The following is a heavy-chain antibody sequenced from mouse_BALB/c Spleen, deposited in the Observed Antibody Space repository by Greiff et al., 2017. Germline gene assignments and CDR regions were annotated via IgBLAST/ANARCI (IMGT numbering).Heavy chain of an antibody. CDR3: ARDPSYGHYFDY. V-gene: IGHV5-17*02. Sequence: EVMLVESGGGLVQPGGSRKLSCAASGFTFSSFGMHWVRQAPEKGLEWVAYISSGSSTIYYADTVKGRFTISRDNPKNTLFLQMTSLRSEDTAMYYCARDPSYGHYFDYWGQGTTLTVSS. D-gene: IGHD1-2*01. J-gene: IGHJ2*01. CDR2: ISSGSSTI. CDR1: GFTFSSFG.